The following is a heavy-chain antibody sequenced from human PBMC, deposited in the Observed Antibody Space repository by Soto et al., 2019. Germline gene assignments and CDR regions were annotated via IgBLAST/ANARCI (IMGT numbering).Heavy chain of an antibody. D-gene: IGHD4-17*01. J-gene: IGHJ4*02. CDR3: ARDLGYGDYVFDY. Sequence: GGSLRLSCAASGFTFSSYGMHWVRQAPGKGLEWVAVIWYDGSNKYYADSVKGRFTISRDNSKNTLYLQMNSLRAEDTAVYYCARDLGYGDYVFDYWGQGTLVTVSS. V-gene: IGHV3-33*01. CDR2: IWYDGSNK. CDR1: GFTFSSYG.